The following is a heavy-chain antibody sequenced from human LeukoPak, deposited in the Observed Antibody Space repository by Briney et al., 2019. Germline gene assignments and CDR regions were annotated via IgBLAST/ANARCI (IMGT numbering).Heavy chain of an antibody. Sequence: SETLSLTCTVSGGSIRSYYWSWIRQPPGKGLEWIGYIYYSGSTNYNPSLKSRVTISVDTSKNQFSLKLSSVTAADTAVYYCARVRRLLRHYYYYMDVWGKGTTVTVSS. CDR3: ARVRRLLRHYYYYMDV. V-gene: IGHV4-59*01. D-gene: IGHD1-26*01. J-gene: IGHJ6*03. CDR2: IYYSGST. CDR1: GGSIRSYY.